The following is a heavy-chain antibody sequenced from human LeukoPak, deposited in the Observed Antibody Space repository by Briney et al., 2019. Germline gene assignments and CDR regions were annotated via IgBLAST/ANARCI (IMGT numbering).Heavy chain of an antibody. CDR2: IYYSGST. V-gene: IGHV4-59*01. D-gene: IGHD1-14*01. J-gene: IGHJ4*02. Sequence: SETLSLTCTVSGGSISSYYWSWIRQPPGKGLEWIGYIYYSGSTNYNPSLKSRVTISVDTSKNQFSLKLSSVTAADTAVYYGAREGARNSYYFDYWGQGTLVTVSS. CDR1: GGSISSYY. CDR3: AREGARNSYYFDY.